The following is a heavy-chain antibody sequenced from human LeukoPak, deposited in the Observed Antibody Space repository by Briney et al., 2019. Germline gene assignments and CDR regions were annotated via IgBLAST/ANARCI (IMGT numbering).Heavy chain of an antibody. CDR2: INPNSGGT. Sequence: ASVKVSCKASGYTFTGYYMHWVRQAPGQGLEWMGWINPNSGGTNYAQNFQGRVTMTRDTSISTAYMELSRLRSDDTAVYYCARGGGYYYDSSGYLKDYWGQGTLVTVSS. J-gene: IGHJ4*02. V-gene: IGHV1-2*02. CDR1: GYTFTGYY. D-gene: IGHD3-22*01. CDR3: ARGGGYYYDSSGYLKDY.